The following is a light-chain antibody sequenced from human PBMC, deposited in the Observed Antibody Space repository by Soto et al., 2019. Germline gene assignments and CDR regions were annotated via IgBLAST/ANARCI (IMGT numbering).Light chain of an antibody. J-gene: IGKJ2*01. CDR2: GAS. Sequence: DVQLTRSPSAMSASVGDCVTITCRASQGISNYLAWFQQKPGKVPKPLIYGASSLQSGVPSRFSGSGSGTEFTLTISSLQPEDFATYYCLQHNRYPYTFGQGTKVDIK. CDR1: QGISNY. CDR3: LQHNRYPYT. V-gene: IGKV1-17*03.